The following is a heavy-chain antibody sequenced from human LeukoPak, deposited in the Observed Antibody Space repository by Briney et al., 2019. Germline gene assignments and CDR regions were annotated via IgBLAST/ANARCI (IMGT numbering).Heavy chain of an antibody. CDR2: IYYSGST. J-gene: IGHJ4*02. V-gene: IGHV4-59*01. D-gene: IGHD3-22*01. Sequence: SETLSLTCTVSGGSISSYYWSWIRQPPGKGLEWIGYIYYSGSTNYNPSLKSRVTISVDTSKNQFSLKLSSVTAADTAVYYCAGTPITYYYDSSGYYWFDYWGQGTLVTVSS. CDR3: AGTPITYYYDSSGYYWFDY. CDR1: GGSISSYY.